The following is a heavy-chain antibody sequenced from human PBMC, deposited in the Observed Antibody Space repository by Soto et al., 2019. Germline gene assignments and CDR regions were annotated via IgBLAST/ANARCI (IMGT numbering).Heavy chain of an antibody. CDR3: ARGRTPLKSIAAAGTHY. CDR1: GGSFIVYY. CDR2: INHSGST. Sequence: SETLSLTCAVYGGSFIVYYWSWIRQPPGKGLEWIGEINHSGSTNYNPSLKSRVTISVDTSKNQFSLKLSSVTAADTAVYYCARGRTPLKSIAAAGTHYWGQGTLVTVSS. D-gene: IGHD6-13*01. J-gene: IGHJ4*02. V-gene: IGHV4-34*01.